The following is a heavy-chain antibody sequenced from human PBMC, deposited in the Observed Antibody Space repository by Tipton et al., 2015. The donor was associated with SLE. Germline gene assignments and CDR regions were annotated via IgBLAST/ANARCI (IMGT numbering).Heavy chain of an antibody. CDR3: ARDELLWFGEFDY. J-gene: IGHJ4*02. CDR1: GDSVSSNSAA. Sequence: GLVKPSQTLSLTCAISGDSVSSNSAAWNWIRQSASRGLEWLGRTYYRSKWNNDYAVSVKSRITINPDTSKNQFSLQLSSVTAADTAVYYCARDELLWFGEFDYWGQGTLVTVSS. CDR2: TYYRSKWNN. D-gene: IGHD3-10*01. V-gene: IGHV6-1*01.